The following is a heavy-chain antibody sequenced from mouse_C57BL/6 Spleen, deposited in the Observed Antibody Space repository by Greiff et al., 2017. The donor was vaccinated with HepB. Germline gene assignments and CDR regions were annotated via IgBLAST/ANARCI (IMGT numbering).Heavy chain of an antibody. CDR3: ARDGIYYDYDGGESYYYAMDY. D-gene: IGHD2-4*01. CDR2: IYPRSGNT. CDR1: GYTFTSYG. Sequence: VQLQQSGAELARPGASVKLSCKASGYTFTSYGISWVKQRTGQGLEWIGEIYPRSGNTYYNEKFKGKATLTADKSSSTAYMELRSLTSEDSAVYFGARDGIYYDYDGGESYYYAMDYWGQGTSVTVSS. V-gene: IGHV1-81*01. J-gene: IGHJ4*01.